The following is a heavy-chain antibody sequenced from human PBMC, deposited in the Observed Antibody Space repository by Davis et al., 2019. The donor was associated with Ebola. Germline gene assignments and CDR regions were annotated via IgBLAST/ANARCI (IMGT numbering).Heavy chain of an antibody. V-gene: IGHV3-74*01. CDR3: AREGGDGYTIDY. D-gene: IGHD5-24*01. J-gene: IGHJ4*02. Sequence: GESLKISCAASGFTFSSYWMHWVRQAPGKGLVWVSRINSDGSSTSYADSVKGRFTISRDNAKNTLYLQMNSLRAEDTAVYYCAREGGDGYTIDYWGQGTLVTVSS. CDR1: GFTFSSYW. CDR2: INSDGSST.